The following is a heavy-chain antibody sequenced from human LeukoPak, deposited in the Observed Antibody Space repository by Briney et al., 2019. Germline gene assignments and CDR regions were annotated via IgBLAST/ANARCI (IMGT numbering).Heavy chain of an antibody. D-gene: IGHD3-22*01. CDR2: ISSSGSTI. J-gene: IGHJ4*02. CDR1: GFTFSDYY. V-gene: IGHV3-11*04. Sequence: GGSLRLSCAASGFTFSDYYMSWIRQAPGKGLEWVSYISSSGSTIYYADSVKGRFTISRDNAENSLYLQMNSLRAEDTAVYYCARDRHYDSSGYYGYWGQGTLVTVSS. CDR3: ARDRHYDSSGYYGY.